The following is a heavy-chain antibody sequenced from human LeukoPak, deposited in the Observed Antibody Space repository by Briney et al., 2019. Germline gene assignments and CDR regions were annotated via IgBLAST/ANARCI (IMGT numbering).Heavy chain of an antibody. J-gene: IGHJ3*02. V-gene: IGHV3-48*03. D-gene: IGHD2-2*01. CDR3: VRGGYCTTTICYALNAYDI. CDR1: GFTFSNHE. Sequence: GGSLRLSCAASGFTFSNHEMNWARQAPGKGLEWVSYIKSDNNIFYTDSVEGRFTISRDNAENSLFLQMNGLRVEDTATYYCVRGGYCTTTICYALNAYDIWGQGTVVTVSS. CDR2: IKSDNNI.